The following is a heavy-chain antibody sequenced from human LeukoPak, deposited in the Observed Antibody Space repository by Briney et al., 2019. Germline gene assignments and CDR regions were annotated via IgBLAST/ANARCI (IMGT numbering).Heavy chain of an antibody. D-gene: IGHD3-10*01. CDR2: TYCRSKWYY. CDR1: GYSVTSNSAA. CDR3: TRDSGLANDAFDV. Sequence: SQTLSLTCAISGYSVTSNSAAWDWIRPSPSRGLEWLGRTYCRSKWYYDYAVSVISRITINPDTSKHQYSLLLNSVTPEDTAVYYCTRDSGLANDAFDVWGQGTMVTVSS. V-gene: IGHV6-1*01. J-gene: IGHJ3*01.